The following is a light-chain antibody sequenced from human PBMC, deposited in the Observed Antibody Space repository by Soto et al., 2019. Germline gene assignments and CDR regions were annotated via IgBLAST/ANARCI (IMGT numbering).Light chain of an antibody. CDR1: RSNIGSNY. J-gene: IGLJ1*01. V-gene: IGLV1-47*02. Sequence: QSVLTQPPSASGTPGQRVTISCSGSRSNIGSNYVYWYQQLPGTAPKLLIYTNNQRPSGVPDRFSGSKSGTSASLAISGLRSEDEADYYCAAWDDSLNGFVFGTGTKVTVL. CDR2: TNN. CDR3: AAWDDSLNGFV.